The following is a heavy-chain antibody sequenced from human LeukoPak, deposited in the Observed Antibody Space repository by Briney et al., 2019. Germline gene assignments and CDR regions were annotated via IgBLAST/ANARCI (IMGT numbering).Heavy chain of an antibody. V-gene: IGHV3-30-3*01. J-gene: IGHJ4*02. CDR1: GFTFSSAW. CDR2: ISYDGGNK. CDR3: ARVKLRSHGLDY. Sequence: GGSLRLSCAASGFTFSSAWMNWVRQTPGKGLEWVAVISYDGGNKYYADSVKGRFTISRDNSKNTLYLQMNSLRAEDTAVYYCARVKLRSHGLDYWGQGTLVTVSS. D-gene: IGHD1-26*01.